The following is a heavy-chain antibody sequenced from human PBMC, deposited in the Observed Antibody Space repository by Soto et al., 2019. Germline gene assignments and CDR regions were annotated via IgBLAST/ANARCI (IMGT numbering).Heavy chain of an antibody. D-gene: IGHD2-2*01. J-gene: IGHJ5*02. Sequence: ASVKVSCKASGYTFTSYGISWVRQAPGQGLEWMGWISAYNGNTNYAQKLQGRGTMTTDTCTSTAYMELRSLRSDDTAVYYCARAGRVPAALSWFDPWGQGTLVTVSS. CDR1: GYTFTSYG. CDR2: ISAYNGNT. V-gene: IGHV1-18*01. CDR3: ARAGRVPAALSWFDP.